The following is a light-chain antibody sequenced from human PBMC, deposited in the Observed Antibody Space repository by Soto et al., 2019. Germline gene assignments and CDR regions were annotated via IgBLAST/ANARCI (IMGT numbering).Light chain of an antibody. CDR3: SSYTSSSTLYV. CDR2: EVN. J-gene: IGLJ1*01. CDR1: SSDVGGYTY. V-gene: IGLV2-14*01. Sequence: QSALTQPASVSGSPRQSITISCTGASSDVGGYTYVSWYQQHPGKAPKLMIYEVNNRPSGVSNRFSGPKSGNTASLTISGLQAEDEADYYCSSYTSSSTLYVFGTGTKVTVL.